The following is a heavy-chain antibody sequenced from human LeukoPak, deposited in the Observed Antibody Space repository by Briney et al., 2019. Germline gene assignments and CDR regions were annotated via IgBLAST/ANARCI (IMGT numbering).Heavy chain of an antibody. CDR3: AKDGSPRGSYGSYYYYYMDV. CDR1: GFTFSSYA. D-gene: IGHD5-18*01. V-gene: IGHV3-48*01. J-gene: IGHJ6*03. Sequence: GGSLRLSCAASGFTFSSYAMNWVRQAPGKGLEWVSYISSSGSTIYYADSVKGRFTISRDNSKNTLYLQMNSLRAEDTAVYYYAKDGSPRGSYGSYYYYYMDVWGKGTTVTISS. CDR2: ISSSGSTI.